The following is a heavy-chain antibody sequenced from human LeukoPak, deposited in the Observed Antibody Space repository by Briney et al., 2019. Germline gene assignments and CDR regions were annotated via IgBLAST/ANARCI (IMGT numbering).Heavy chain of an antibody. CDR2: ISTSGDRT. CDR1: GFTFSSYA. V-gene: IGHV3-23*01. Sequence: GGSLRLSCAASGFTFSSYAMSWVRQAPGKGLEWVSAISTSGDRTYYADSVKGRFTISRDSSKNTLYMQMNSLRAEDTAVYYCAKDYLGSSYAFDVWGQGTMVTISS. D-gene: IGHD6-13*01. J-gene: IGHJ3*01. CDR3: AKDYLGSSYAFDV.